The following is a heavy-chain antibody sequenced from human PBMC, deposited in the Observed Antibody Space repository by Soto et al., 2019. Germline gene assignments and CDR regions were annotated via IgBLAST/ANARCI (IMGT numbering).Heavy chain of an antibody. CDR3: ARESGYSYGQH. CDR2: INPKADGT. Sequence: ASVKVSCKTSGVTFTTYYMHWLRQAPGQGLEWMAMINPKADGTEYAQKFQGRATMTADKSTSTAYMELSSLRSEDTAVYYCARESGYSYGQHWGQGTLVTVSS. J-gene: IGHJ4*02. D-gene: IGHD5-18*01. CDR1: GVTFTTYY. V-gene: IGHV1-46*01.